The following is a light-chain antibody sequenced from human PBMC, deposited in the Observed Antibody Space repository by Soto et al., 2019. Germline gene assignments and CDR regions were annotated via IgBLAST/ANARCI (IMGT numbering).Light chain of an antibody. CDR1: SSDVGGYNY. V-gene: IGLV2-14*01. J-gene: IGLJ1*01. CDR3: SSYTSSSTLLYV. CDR2: DVS. Sequence: QSALTQPASVSGSPGQSITISCTGTSSDVGGYNYVSWYQQHPGKATKLMIYDVSNRPSGVSNRFSGSKSGKTASLTISGLHAEDEADYYCSSYTSSSTLLYVFGTGTKVTVL.